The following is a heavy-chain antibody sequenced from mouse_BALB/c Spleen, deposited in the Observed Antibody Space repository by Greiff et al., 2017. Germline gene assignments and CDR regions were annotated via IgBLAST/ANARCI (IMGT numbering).Heavy chain of an antibody. CDR3: ARGGFITTAPFAY. D-gene: IGHD1-2*01. Sequence: VQLQQSGPELVKPGASVKMSCKASGYTFTSYVMHWVKQKPGQGLEWIGYINPYNDGTKYNEKFKGKATLTSDKSSSTAYMELSSLTSEDSAVYYCARGGFITTAPFAYWGQGTLVTVSA. J-gene: IGHJ3*01. CDR2: INPYNDGT. V-gene: IGHV1-14*01. CDR1: GYTFTSYV.